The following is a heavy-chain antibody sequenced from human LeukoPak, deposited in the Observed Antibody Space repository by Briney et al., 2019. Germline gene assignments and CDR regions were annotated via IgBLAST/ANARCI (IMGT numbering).Heavy chain of an antibody. CDR1: GFTFSSYA. J-gene: IGHJ4*02. CDR2: ISYDGSNK. CDR3: ARAIVGATVVSYYFDY. V-gene: IGHV3-30-3*01. Sequence: PGGSLRLSCAASGFTFSSYAMHWVRQAPGNGLEWVAVISYDGSNKYYADSVKGRFTISRDNSKNTLYLQMNSLRAEDTAVYYCARAIVGATVVSYYFDYWGQGTLVTVSS. D-gene: IGHD1-26*01.